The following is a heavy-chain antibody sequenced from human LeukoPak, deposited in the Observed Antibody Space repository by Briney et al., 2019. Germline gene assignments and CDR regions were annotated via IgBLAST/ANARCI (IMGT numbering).Heavy chain of an antibody. CDR3: ASTIFGVVIGRAGAFDI. CDR1: GFTFSSYS. Sequence: GGSLRLSCAASGFTFSSYSMNWVRQAPGKGLEWVSSISSSSGYIYYADSVKGRFTISRDNAKNSLYLQMNSLRAEDTAVYYCASTIFGVVIGRAGAFDIWGQGTMVTVSS. V-gene: IGHV3-21*01. D-gene: IGHD3-3*01. CDR2: ISSSSGYI. J-gene: IGHJ3*02.